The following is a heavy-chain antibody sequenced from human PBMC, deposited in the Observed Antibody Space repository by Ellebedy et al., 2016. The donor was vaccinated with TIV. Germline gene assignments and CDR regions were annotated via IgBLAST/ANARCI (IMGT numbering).Heavy chain of an antibody. D-gene: IGHD3-3*01. V-gene: IGHV4-34*01. J-gene: IGHJ6*03. CDR3: ARAYYDFWSGYYYYYYMDV. CDR2: INHSGST. Sequence: SETLSLXXAVYGGSFSGYYWSWIRQPPGKGLEWIGEINHSGSTNYNPSLKSRVTISVDTSKNQFSLKLSSVTAADTAVYYCARAYYDFWSGYYYYYYMDVWGKGTTVTVSS. CDR1: GGSFSGYY.